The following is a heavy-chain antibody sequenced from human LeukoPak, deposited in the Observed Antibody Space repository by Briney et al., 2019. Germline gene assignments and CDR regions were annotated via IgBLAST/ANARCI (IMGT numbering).Heavy chain of an antibody. CDR3: AKGEQLVQFPFDY. CDR2: ISGNGGST. CDR1: GFTFSSYA. J-gene: IGHJ4*02. D-gene: IGHD6-13*01. V-gene: IGHV3-23*01. Sequence: GGSLRLSCAASGFTFSSYAMSWVRQAPGKGLEWVSAISGNGGSTYYADSVKGRFTISRDNSKNTLYLQMNSLRAEDTAVYYCAKGEQLVQFPFDYWGQGTLVTVSS.